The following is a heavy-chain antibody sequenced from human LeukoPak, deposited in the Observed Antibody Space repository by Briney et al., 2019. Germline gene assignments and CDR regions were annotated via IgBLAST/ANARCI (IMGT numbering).Heavy chain of an antibody. CDR1: GGSISSGSYY. V-gene: IGHV4-61*02. CDR2: IYTSGST. Sequence: PSETLSLTCTVSGGSISSGSYYWSWLRPPAGKGLEWIGRIYTSGSTNYNPSLKSRVTISVDTSKNQFSLNLSSGTAADTAVYYCARGYSYGYSYWGQGTLVTVSS. J-gene: IGHJ4*02. CDR3: ARGYSYGYSY. D-gene: IGHD5-18*01.